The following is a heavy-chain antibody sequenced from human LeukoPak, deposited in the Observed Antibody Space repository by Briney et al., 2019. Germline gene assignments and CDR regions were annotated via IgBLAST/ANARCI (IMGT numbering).Heavy chain of an antibody. V-gene: IGHV3-23*01. Sequence: GGSLRLSCAASGFTFSSYGMSWVRQAPGKGLEWVSAISGRSGSTYYADSVKGRFTISRDNSKNTLYLQMNSLRAEDTAVYYCAKDGIYGSEDYWGQGTLVTVSS. CDR3: AKDGIYGSEDY. J-gene: IGHJ4*02. CDR1: GFTFSSYG. D-gene: IGHD3-10*01. CDR2: ISGRSGST.